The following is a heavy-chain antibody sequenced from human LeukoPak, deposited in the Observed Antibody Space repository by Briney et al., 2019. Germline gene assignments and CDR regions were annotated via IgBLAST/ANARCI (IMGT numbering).Heavy chain of an antibody. J-gene: IGHJ1*01. CDR1: GFTVSSNY. V-gene: IGHV3-53*01. CDR2: IYSGGSI. Sequence: PGRSLRLSCAASGFTVSSNYMSWVRQAPGKGLEWVSVIYSGGSIYYADSVKGRFTSSRDNTKNTLHLQMNSLRAEDTAVYYCARGYYDILTGSRPEYYQHWGQGTLVTVSS. D-gene: IGHD3-9*01. CDR3: ARGYYDILTGSRPEYYQH.